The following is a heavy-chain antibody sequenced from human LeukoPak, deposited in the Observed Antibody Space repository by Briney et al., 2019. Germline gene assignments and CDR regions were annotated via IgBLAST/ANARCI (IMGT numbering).Heavy chain of an antibody. CDR3: ATDSNFGGYAWFNP. D-gene: IGHD3-10*01. CDR1: GGSISSGDYY. CDR2: ISYTGYA. J-gene: IGHJ5*02. Sequence: SQTLSLTCTVSGGSISSGDYYWSWIRQPPGRGLEWIGYISYTGYAYSNPSLKSRITISLVTSENQFSLTLTSVTAADTAVYYCATDSNFGGYAWFNPWGQGTLVTVSS. V-gene: IGHV4-30-4*01.